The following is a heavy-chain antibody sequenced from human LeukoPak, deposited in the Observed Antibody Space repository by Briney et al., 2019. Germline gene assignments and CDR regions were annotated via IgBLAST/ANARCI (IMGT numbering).Heavy chain of an antibody. CDR3: AKDSCSSTSCYWDY. D-gene: IGHD2-2*01. CDR1: GFTFSSYA. CDR2: ISGSGGGT. Sequence: GGSLRLSCAASGFTFSSYAMSWVRQAPGKGLEWVSAISGSGGGTYYADSVKGRFTISRDNSKNTLYLHMNSPRAEDTAVYYCAKDSCSSTSCYWDYWGQGTLVTVSS. V-gene: IGHV3-23*01. J-gene: IGHJ4*02.